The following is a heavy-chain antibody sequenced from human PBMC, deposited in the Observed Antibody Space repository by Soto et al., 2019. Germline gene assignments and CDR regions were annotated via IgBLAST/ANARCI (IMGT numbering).Heavy chain of an antibody. CDR1: GGSISSSNW. D-gene: IGHD2-2*01. J-gene: IGHJ6*02. V-gene: IGHV4-4*02. CDR2: IYHSGST. CDR3: ARCRSYCSSTSCAKYYYYGMDV. Sequence: KASETLSLTCAVSGGSISSSNWWSWVRQPPGKGLEWIGEIYHSGSTNYNPSLKSRVTISVDKSKNQFSLKLSSVTAADTAVYYCARCRSYCSSTSCAKYYYYGMDVWGQGTTVTVSS.